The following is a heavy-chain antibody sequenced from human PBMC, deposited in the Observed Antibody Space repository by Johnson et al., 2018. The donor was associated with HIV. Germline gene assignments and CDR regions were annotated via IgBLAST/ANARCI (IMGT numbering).Heavy chain of an antibody. Sequence: EVQLLESGGGLVQPGGSLRLSCAASGFSFSRFWMSWVRQAPGKGLEWVANIKQDGSEKYYVDSVKGRFTISRDNAKNSLYLQMNSLRAEDTAGYYCARERQAVVAFDIWGQGTMVTVSS. CDR3: ARERQAVVAFDI. D-gene: IGHD2-21*01. CDR2: IKQDGSEK. V-gene: IGHV3-7*05. CDR1: GFSFSRFW. J-gene: IGHJ3*02.